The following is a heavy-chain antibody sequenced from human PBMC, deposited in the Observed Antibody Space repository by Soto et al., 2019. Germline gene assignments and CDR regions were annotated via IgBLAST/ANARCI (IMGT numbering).Heavy chain of an antibody. CDR2: ISVYTGST. V-gene: IGHV1-18*04. D-gene: IGHD3-22*01. J-gene: IGHJ1*01. CDR1: GYSFRSYG. CDR3: ARRDYYDGTGYFRH. Sequence: ASVKVSCKASGYSFRSYGISWVRQAPGQGLEWMGWISVYTGSTNQAQKFQDRVTMTTDTSTSTAYLEMRSLRSDDTVVYYCARRDYYDGTGYFRHWGQGTLVTVSS.